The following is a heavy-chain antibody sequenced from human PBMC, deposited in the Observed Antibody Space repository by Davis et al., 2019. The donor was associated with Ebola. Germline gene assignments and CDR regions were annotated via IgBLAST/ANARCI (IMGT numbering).Heavy chain of an antibody. J-gene: IGHJ6*02. CDR2: IYYSGST. CDR3: ARDARYYDSSGYYRYYYYGMDV. Sequence: SETLSLTCTVSGGSISSYYWSWIRQHPGKGLEWIGYIYYSGSTYYNPSLKSRVTISVDTSKNQFSLKLSSVTAADTAVYYCARDARYYDSSGYYRYYYYGMDVWGQGTTVTVSS. V-gene: IGHV4-59*06. CDR1: GGSISSYY. D-gene: IGHD3-22*01.